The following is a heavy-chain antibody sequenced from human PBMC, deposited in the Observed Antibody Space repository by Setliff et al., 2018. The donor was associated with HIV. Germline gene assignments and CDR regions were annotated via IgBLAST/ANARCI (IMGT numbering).Heavy chain of an antibody. J-gene: IGHJ4*02. CDR3: ARDVLDLVISVYGF. V-gene: IGHV4-38-2*02. D-gene: IGHD3-22*01. Sequence: NPSETLSLTCDVSGFSISSRYYWGWIRQSPGKGLEWIGNIYHTGSSYYNPSLNDRATISLDTSKNQFSPKLNSVTAADTAVYYCARDVLDLVISVYGFWGQGIPVTVSS. CDR1: GFSISSRYY. CDR2: IYHTGSS.